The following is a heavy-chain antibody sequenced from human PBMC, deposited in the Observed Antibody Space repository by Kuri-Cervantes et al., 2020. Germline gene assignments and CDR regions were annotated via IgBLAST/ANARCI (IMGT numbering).Heavy chain of an antibody. CDR3: ARGAHMFHYYFDY. CDR1: GGSISSSSYY. CDR2: IYYSGST. J-gene: IGHJ4*02. V-gene: IGHV4-61*01. Sequence: SETLSLTCTVSGGSISSSSYYWSWIRQPPGKGLEWIGYIYYSGSTNYNPSLKSRVTISVDTSKNQFSLKLSSVTAADTAVYYCARGAHMFHYYFDYWGQGTLVTVSS. D-gene: IGHD3-10*02.